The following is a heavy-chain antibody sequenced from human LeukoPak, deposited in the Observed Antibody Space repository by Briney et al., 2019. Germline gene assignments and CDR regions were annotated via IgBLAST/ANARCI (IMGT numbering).Heavy chain of an antibody. Sequence: SQTLSLACTVPGGSISSYYWSWIRQPAGKGLEWIGRIYTSGSTNYNPSLKSRVTMSVDTSKNQFSLKLSSVTAADTAVYYCARGLDGYSYGPLPYYYMDVWGKGTTVTVSS. CDR3: ARGLDGYSYGPLPYYYMDV. CDR1: GGSISSYY. D-gene: IGHD5-18*01. CDR2: IYTSGST. J-gene: IGHJ6*03. V-gene: IGHV4-4*07.